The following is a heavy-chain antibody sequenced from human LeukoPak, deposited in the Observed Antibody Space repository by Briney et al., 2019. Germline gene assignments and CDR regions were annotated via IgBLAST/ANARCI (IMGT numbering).Heavy chain of an antibody. V-gene: IGHV4-61*02. J-gene: IGHJ6*03. CDR3: AGGGYPYYYMDV. CDR1: GGSISSSSYY. Sequence: PSETLSLTCTVSGGSISSSSYYWSWIRQPAGKGLEWIGRVYTSDYTNYSPSLKSRATMSVDTSKNQFSLKLSSVTAADSAVYHCAGGGYPYYYMDVWGKGTTVTVSS. CDR2: VYTSDYT. D-gene: IGHD3-16*01.